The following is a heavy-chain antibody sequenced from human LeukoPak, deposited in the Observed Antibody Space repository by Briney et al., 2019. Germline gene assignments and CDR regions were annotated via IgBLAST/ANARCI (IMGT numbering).Heavy chain of an antibody. Sequence: GGSLRLSCAASGFTVSSNFMSWVRQAPGQGLELVSVIYSGGNTYYADSVRGRFTIFRDNSKNTLCLQMNSLRAEDTAMYYCARKYTYGLDWGQGTLVAVSS. V-gene: IGHV3-66*01. D-gene: IGHD5-18*01. CDR1: GFTVSSNF. CDR3: ARKYTYGLD. J-gene: IGHJ4*02. CDR2: IYSGGNT.